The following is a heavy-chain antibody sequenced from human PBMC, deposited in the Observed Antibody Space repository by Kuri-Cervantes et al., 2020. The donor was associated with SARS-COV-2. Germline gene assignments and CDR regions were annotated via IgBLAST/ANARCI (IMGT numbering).Heavy chain of an antibody. CDR2: IYSVGSI. CDR3: ARSFDY. J-gene: IGHJ4*02. Sequence: GGSLRLSCAASGFTVTNNYMSWVRQAPGKGLEWVSLIYSVGSIRYADSVKGRFIISRDISKNTLSLQMNSLRAEDTAVYYCARSFDYWGLGTLVTVSS. CDR1: GFTVTNNY. V-gene: IGHV3-53*01.